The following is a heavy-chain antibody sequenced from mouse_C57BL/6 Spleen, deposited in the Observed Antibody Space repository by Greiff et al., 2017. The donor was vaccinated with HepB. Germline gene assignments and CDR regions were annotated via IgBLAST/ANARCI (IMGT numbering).Heavy chain of an antibody. CDR2: INPSSGYT. V-gene: IGHV1-4*01. CDR1: GYTFTSYT. D-gene: IGHD2-1*01. CDR3: ARSDGNYGGGYWYFDV. J-gene: IGHJ1*03. Sequence: QVQLQQSGAELARPGASVKMSCKASGYTFTSYTMHWVKQRPGQGLEWIGYINPSSGYTKYNQKFKDKATLTADKSSSTAYMQLSSLTSEDSAVYYCARSDGNYGGGYWYFDVWGTGTTVTVSS.